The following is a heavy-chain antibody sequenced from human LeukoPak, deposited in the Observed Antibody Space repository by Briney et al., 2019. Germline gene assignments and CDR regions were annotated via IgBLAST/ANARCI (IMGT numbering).Heavy chain of an antibody. V-gene: IGHV3-23*01. J-gene: IGHJ4*02. Sequence: GGSLRLSCAASGFTFSSSAMSWVRQAPGKGLEWVSGISGSGGSTYYADSVKGRFTISRDNSKNTLYLQMNSLRAEDTAVYYCAKGVSYYYDSSGYPGYWGQGTLVTVSS. CDR3: AKGVSYYYDSSGYPGY. CDR1: GFTFSSSA. D-gene: IGHD3-22*01. CDR2: ISGSGGST.